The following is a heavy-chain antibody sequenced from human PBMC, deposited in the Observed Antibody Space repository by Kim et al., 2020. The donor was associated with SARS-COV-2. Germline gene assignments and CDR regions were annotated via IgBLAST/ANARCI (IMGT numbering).Heavy chain of an antibody. V-gene: IGHV3-21*01. CDR2: ISSSSSYI. CDR3: ARDHISVVVVPAAIRRRGAGMGV. J-gene: IGHJ4*02. D-gene: IGHD2-2*02. CDR1: GFTFSSYS. Sequence: GGSLRLSCAASGFTFSSYSMNWVHQAPGKGLEWVSSISSSSSYIYYADSVKGRFTISRDNAKNSLYLQMNSLRAEDTAVYYCARDHISVVVVPAAIRRRGAGMGVWGQGTLVTVSS.